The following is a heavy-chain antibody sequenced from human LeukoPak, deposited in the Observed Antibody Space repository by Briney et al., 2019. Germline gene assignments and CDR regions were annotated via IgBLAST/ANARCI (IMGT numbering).Heavy chain of an antibody. CDR1: GFTYNTYN. CDR3: ARLYDGSAYHADHFDY. V-gene: IGHV3-21*01. J-gene: IGHJ4*02. Sequence: GGSLRLSCAGSGFTYNTYNMNWVRQAPGKGLEWVSSISSSSSYIYYADSVKGRFTISRDNAKNSLYLQMNRLRAEDTAVYYCARLYDGSAYHADHFDYWGQGTLVIVSS. CDR2: ISSSSSYI. D-gene: IGHD3-22*01.